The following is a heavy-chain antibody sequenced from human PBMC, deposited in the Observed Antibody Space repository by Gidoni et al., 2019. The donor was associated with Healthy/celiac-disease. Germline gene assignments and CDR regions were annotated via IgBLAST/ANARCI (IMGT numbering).Heavy chain of an antibody. CDR1: GFPFSSYA. J-gene: IGHJ4*02. CDR3: AKASRREAIAAAGIAY. V-gene: IGHV3-23*01. CDR2: ISGSGGST. D-gene: IGHD6-13*01. Sequence: EVQLLESGGGLVQPGGSLRLSCAASGFPFSSYAMSWVRQAPGKGLEWVSAISGSGGSTYYADSVKGRFTISRDNSKNTLYLQMNSLRAEDTAVYYCAKASRREAIAAAGIAYWGQGTLVTVSS.